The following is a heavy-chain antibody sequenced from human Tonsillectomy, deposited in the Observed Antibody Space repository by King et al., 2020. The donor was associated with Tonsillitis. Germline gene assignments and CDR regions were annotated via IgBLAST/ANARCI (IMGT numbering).Heavy chain of an antibody. D-gene: IGHD1-1*01. CDR1: GFTVSINY. J-gene: IGHJ4*02. CDR3: AAIGTRAFDY. CDR2: IYSVGST. Sequence: VQLVESGGGLVQPGGSLRLSCAASGFTVSINYINWVRQAPGKCLEWVSVIYSVGSTYYADSVKGRFTISRDNSKNTIYLQMNSLRAEDTAVYYCAAIGTRAFDYWGQGTLVSVSS. V-gene: IGHV3-66*01.